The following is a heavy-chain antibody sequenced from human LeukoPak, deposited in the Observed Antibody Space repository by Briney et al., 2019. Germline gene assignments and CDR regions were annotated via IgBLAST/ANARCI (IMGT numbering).Heavy chain of an antibody. CDR1: GYSFTSYW. CDR2: IYPSDSDT. Sequence: GESLQISCQGSGYSFTSYWIGWVRQMPGKGLEWMGIIYPSDSDTRYSPSFQGQVTIPADKSISTAYLQWSSLKASDTAMYYCARSVNYYYYMDVWGKGTTVTVAS. V-gene: IGHV5-51*01. J-gene: IGHJ6*03. CDR3: ARSVNYYYYMDV.